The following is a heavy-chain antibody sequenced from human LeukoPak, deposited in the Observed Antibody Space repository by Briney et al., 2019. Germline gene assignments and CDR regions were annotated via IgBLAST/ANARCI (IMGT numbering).Heavy chain of an antibody. V-gene: IGHV3-23*01. J-gene: IGHJ6*03. D-gene: IGHD1-7*01. CDR3: AKDNWNYEWYYYYMDV. Sequence: GGSLRLSCAASGFTFSSYAMSWVRQAPGKGLEWVSAISGSGGSTYYADSVKGRFTISRDNSKNTLYLQMNSLKAEDTAVYYCAKDNWNYEWYYYYMDVWGKGTTVTVSS. CDR2: ISGSGGST. CDR1: GFTFSSYA.